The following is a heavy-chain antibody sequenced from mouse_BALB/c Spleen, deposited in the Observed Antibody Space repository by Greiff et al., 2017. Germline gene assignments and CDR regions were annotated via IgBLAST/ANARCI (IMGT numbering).Heavy chain of an antibody. Sequence: QVQLQQSGAELVRPGTSVKVSCKASGYAFTNYLIEWVKQRPGQGLEWIGVINPGSGGTNYNQKFKDKATLTVDKSSSTAYMQLSSPTSEDSAVYYCTRKKYGNYFDYWGQGTTLTVSS. D-gene: IGHD2-10*02. CDR2: INPGSGGT. J-gene: IGHJ2*01. CDR3: TRKKYGNYFDY. V-gene: IGHV1-54*01. CDR1: GYAFTNYL.